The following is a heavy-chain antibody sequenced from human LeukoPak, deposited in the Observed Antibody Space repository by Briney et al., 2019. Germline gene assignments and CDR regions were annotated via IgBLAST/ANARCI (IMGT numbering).Heavy chain of an antibody. Sequence: GESLQISCKGSGSLFTSYWIGWGRQVPGKGLEWMGIIYPGDSDTRYSPSFQGQVTISADKSISTAYLQWSSLKASDTAMYYCARLVDTAYFDYWGQGTLVTVSS. D-gene: IGHD5-18*01. CDR2: IYPGDSDT. CDR3: ARLVDTAYFDY. CDR1: GSLFTSYW. V-gene: IGHV5-51*01. J-gene: IGHJ4*02.